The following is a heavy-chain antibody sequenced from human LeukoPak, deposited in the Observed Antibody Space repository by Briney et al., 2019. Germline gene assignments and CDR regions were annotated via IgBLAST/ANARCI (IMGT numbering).Heavy chain of an antibody. CDR3: ARGYGGGFDY. CDR2: TYYRSKWYN. D-gene: IGHD4-23*01. J-gene: IGHJ4*02. Sequence: SQTLSLTCGTSGDSVSSNSATWNWIRQSPSRGLEWLGRTYYRSKWYNDYAVSVKGRITIDPDASKNQISLQVNSVTPEDTAVYYCARGYGGGFDYWGQGILVTVSS. V-gene: IGHV6-1*01. CDR1: GDSVSSNSAT.